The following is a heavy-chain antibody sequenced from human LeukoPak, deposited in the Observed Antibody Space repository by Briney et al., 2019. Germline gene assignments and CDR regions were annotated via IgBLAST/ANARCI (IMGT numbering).Heavy chain of an antibody. CDR1: GGSFSSVAYY. CDR3: AKSHLGVPNDY. D-gene: IGHD3-3*01. V-gene: IGHV4-39*01. Sequence: PSETLSLSCTVSGGSFSSVAYYWGWLRQPPGPGLEWIATIHNTGSTYYNPSLKSRITISIDASRNQISLELNSVTAADTAIYYCAKSHLGVPNDYWGQGTLVTVSS. J-gene: IGHJ4*02. CDR2: IHNTGST.